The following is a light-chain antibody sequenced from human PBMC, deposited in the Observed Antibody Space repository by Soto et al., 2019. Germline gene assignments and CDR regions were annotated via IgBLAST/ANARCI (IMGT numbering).Light chain of an antibody. CDR2: GAS. Sequence: EIVMTQSPATLSVSPGERATLSCRASQSVSSNLAWYQQKPGQAPRRLIYGASTRATGIPARFSGSGSGTEFTLTISSLQSEDFAVYYCQQYNNWPGTFGQGTKVAIK. V-gene: IGKV3-15*01. J-gene: IGKJ1*01. CDR1: QSVSSN. CDR3: QQYNNWPGT.